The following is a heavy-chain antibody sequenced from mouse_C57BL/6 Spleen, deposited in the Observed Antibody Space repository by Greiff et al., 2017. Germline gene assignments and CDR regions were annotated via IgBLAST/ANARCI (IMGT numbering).Heavy chain of an antibody. D-gene: IGHD3-2*01. Sequence: EVKLVESGGGLVKPGGSLKLSCAASGFTFSDYGMHWVRQAPEKGLEWVAYISSGSSTIYYADTVKGRFTISRDNAKNNLYLQMSHLKSEDTAMYYCARDSRVYFDYWGQGTTLTVSS. CDR3: ARDSRVYFDY. V-gene: IGHV5-17*03. J-gene: IGHJ2*01. CDR2: ISSGSSTI. CDR1: GFTFSDYG.